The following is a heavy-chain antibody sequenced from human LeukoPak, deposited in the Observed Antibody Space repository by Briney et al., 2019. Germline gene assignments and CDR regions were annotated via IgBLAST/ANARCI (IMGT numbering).Heavy chain of an antibody. CDR3: ASEKGGAYCGGDCYPQAGSLDL. D-gene: IGHD2-21*02. J-gene: IGHJ2*01. V-gene: IGHV3-30*03. CDR1: GFTFSSDG. CDR2: ISNDGSKK. Sequence: PGRSLRLSCAASGFTFSSDGMHWVRQVPAKGLGWVALISNDGSKKYYADSVKGRFTISRDDSKHTLYLQMNSLRAEDTAVYYCASEKGGAYCGGDCYPQAGSLDLWGRGTLVTVSS.